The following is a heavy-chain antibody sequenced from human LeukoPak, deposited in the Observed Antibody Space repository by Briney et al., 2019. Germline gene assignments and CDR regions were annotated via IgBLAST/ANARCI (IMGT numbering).Heavy chain of an antibody. Sequence: PGGTLRLSCSVSGFTFSTYVMHWVRQAPGKGLEYGSAISSNGDNTYYADSVKGRFTISRDNSKDTLYLQRSSLRADDTAVYYCVRGTGYWGQGTLVTVSS. J-gene: IGHJ4*02. CDR2: ISSNGDNT. CDR3: VRGTGY. CDR1: GFTFSTYV. V-gene: IGHV3-64D*06.